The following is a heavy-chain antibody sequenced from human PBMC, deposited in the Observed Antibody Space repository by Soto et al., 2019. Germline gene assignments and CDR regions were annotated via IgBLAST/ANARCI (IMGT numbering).Heavy chain of an antibody. V-gene: IGHV4-34*01. CDR1: GGSFSGYY. D-gene: IGHD6-6*01. Sequence: SETLSLTCAVYGGSFSGYYWSWIRQPPGKGLEWIGEINHSGSTNYNPSLKSRVTISVDTSKNQFSLKLSSVTAADTAVYYCARVLTRASLPSGPGYWGQGTLVTVSS. J-gene: IGHJ4*02. CDR3: ARVLTRASLPSGPGY. CDR2: INHSGST.